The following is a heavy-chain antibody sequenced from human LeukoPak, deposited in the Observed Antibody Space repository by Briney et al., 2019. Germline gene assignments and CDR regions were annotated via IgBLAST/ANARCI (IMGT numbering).Heavy chain of an antibody. J-gene: IGHJ3*02. D-gene: IGHD3-10*01. CDR3: ARFITIPGVAFDI. CDR2: IYTSGNT. V-gene: IGHV4-4*07. CDR1: GGSFSTYY. Sequence: SETLSLTCTVSGGSFSTYYWSWIRQPAGKGLEWIGRIYTSGNTHYNPSLKSRGTMSVDTSQNQFSLNLSSVTAADTAVYYCARFITIPGVAFDIWGQGTMVTVSS.